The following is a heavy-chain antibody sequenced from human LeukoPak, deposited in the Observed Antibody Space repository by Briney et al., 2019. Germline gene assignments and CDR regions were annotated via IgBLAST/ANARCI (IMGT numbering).Heavy chain of an antibody. J-gene: IGHJ4*02. D-gene: IGHD3-3*01. CDR3: TKARYLVGVVFMP. CDR1: GFTFSSYA. CDR2: LSDNGEST. V-gene: IGHV3-23*01. Sequence: GGSLRLSCAASGFTFSSYAMSWVRQAPGKWLEWVSTLSDNGESTYYADSVKGRFTISRDNSRNPLYLRMDSLRAEDTAVYYCTKARYLVGVVFMPWGQGTLVTVSS.